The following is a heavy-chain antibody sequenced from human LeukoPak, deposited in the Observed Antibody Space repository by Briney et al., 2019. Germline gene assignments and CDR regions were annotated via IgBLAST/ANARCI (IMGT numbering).Heavy chain of an antibody. V-gene: IGHV3-23*01. J-gene: IGHJ4*02. CDR1: GFTFSSYW. D-gene: IGHD5-12*01. Sequence: GGSLRPSCAASGFTFSSYWMSWVRQAPGKGLEWVSAISGSGGSTYYADSVKGRFTISRDNSKNTLYLQMNSLRAEDTAVYYCARGPSGYHNTGGQGTLVTVSS. CDR2: ISGSGGST. CDR3: ARGPSGYHNT.